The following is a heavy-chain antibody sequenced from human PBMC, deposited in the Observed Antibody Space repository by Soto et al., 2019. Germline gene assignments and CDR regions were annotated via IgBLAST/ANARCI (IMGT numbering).Heavy chain of an antibody. D-gene: IGHD6-6*01. CDR2: ISGSGGST. V-gene: IGHV3-23*01. J-gene: IGHJ4*02. CDR3: ASWDTYRSSI. Sequence: GGSLRLSCAASGFTFSNFAMSWVRQAPGKGLEWVSTISGSGGSTYYADSVKGRFTFSRDNPKNTLYLQMNSLRAEDTAVYFCASWDTYRSSIWGQGTLVTVSS. CDR1: GFTFSNFA.